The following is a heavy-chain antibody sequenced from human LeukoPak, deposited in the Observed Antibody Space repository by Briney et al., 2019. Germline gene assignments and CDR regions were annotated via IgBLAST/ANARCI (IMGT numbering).Heavy chain of an antibody. J-gene: IGHJ4*02. Sequence: SETLSLTCTVSGVSVSSYYWSWIRQPAGKGLEWIGRIHTSGSTNYNPSLKSRVTMSVDTSKNHFSLKLSSVTAADTAVYYCARGTVAGTIDYWGQGTLVTVSS. CDR3: ARGTVAGTIDY. CDR2: IHTSGST. CDR1: GVSVSSYY. V-gene: IGHV4-4*07. D-gene: IGHD6-19*01.